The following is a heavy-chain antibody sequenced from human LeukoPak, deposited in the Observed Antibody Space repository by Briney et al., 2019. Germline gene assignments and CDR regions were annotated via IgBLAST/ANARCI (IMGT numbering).Heavy chain of an antibody. V-gene: IGHV3-74*01. J-gene: IGHJ4*02. CDR1: GFTLSSYW. CDR3: ARETKSSSWYYFDY. Sequence: GSLRLSCAASGFTLSSYWMHWVRQAPGKGLVWVSRINSDGSSTYYADSVKGRFTISRDNARNTLYLQMNSLRAEDTAVYYCARETKSSSWYYFDYWGQGTLVTVSS. D-gene: IGHD6-13*01. CDR2: INSDGSST.